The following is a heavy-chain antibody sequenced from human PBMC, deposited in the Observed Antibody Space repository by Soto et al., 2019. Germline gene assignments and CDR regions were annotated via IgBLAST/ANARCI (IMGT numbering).Heavy chain of an antibody. CDR3: AHSSDFGSGSEYFDS. D-gene: IGHD3-10*01. V-gene: IGHV2-5*02. J-gene: IGHJ4*01. CDR1: GFSLTANGVG. Sequence: QITLKESGPTLVKPTQTLTLTCTFSGFSLTANGVGVGWIRQPPGKALEWLSLIYWDDNTLYSPSLASRLTITQATSKSQVVLTLTNMDPVDTGTYFCAHSSDFGSGSEYFDSWGQGTLVAVSS. CDR2: IYWDDNT.